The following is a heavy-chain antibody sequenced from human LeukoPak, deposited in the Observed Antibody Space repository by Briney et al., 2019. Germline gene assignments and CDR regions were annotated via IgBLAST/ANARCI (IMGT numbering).Heavy chain of an antibody. J-gene: IGHJ4*02. CDR3: ARGAKAADYIDY. CDR2: IGTAGDT. V-gene: IGHV3-13*01. CDR1: GFTFSNFD. Sequence: PGGSLRLSCAASGFTFSNFDMHWVRHITGKGLEWVSVIGTAGDTYYADSVKGRFTISRENGNNSLYLQMNSLRAGDTAVYYCARGAKAADYIDYWGQGTLVTVSS. D-gene: IGHD6-13*01.